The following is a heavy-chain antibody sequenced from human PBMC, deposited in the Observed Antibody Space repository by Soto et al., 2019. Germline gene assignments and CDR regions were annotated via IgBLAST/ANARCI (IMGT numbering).Heavy chain of an antibody. CDR3: VREGSGAFWKTFQY. CDR1: GDSVSSNTAA. J-gene: IGHJ1*01. Sequence: SQTLSLICAISGDSVSSNTAAWNWIRSSPSRGLEWLGRTYYRSNWRHDYAVSVKSRITVNPDTSKNHFSLQLNSLRAEDTAVYYCVREGSGAFWKTFQYWGQGTLVTVSS. D-gene: IGHD3-3*01. V-gene: IGHV6-1*01. CDR2: TYYRSNWRH.